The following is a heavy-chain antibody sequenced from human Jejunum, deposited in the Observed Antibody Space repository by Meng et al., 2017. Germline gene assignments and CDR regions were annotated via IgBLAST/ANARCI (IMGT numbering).Heavy chain of an antibody. CDR3: AKDRRETSGLGAFDI. J-gene: IGHJ3*02. CDR2: ISGSGSST. Sequence: GGPLRLSCAASGFTFSSYAMSWVRQAPGKGLEWVSAISGSGSSTYYADSVKGRFAISRDNSKNTLYLQMNSLRAEDTAVYYCAKDRRETSGLGAFDIWGQGTMVTVSS. D-gene: IGHD3-10*01. V-gene: IGHV3-23*01. CDR1: GFTFSSYA.